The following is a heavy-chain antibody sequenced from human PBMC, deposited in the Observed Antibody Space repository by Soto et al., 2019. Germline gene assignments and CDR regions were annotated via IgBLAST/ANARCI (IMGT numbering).Heavy chain of an antibody. CDR1: GFTFSSYG. V-gene: IGHV3-33*01. CDR3: ARDLGYDFWSGFDY. J-gene: IGHJ4*02. D-gene: IGHD3-3*01. CDR2: IWYDGSNK. Sequence: GGSLRLSCAASGFTFSSYGMHWVRQAPGKGLEWVAVIWYDGSNKYYADSVKGRFTISRDNSKNTLYLQMNSLRAEDTAVYYCARDLGYDFWSGFDYWGQGTLVTVSS.